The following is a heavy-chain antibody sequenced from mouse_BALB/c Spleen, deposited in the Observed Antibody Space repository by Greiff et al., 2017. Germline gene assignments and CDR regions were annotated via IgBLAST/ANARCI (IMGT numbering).Heavy chain of an antibody. V-gene: IGHV1-39*01. D-gene: IGHD2-14*01. CDR2: INPYYGST. Sequence: VQLQQTGPELVKPGASVKISCKASGYSFTDYIMLWVKQSHGKSLEWIGNINPYYGSTSYNLKFKGKATLTVDKSSSTAYMQLNSLTSEDSAVYYCARFYYRSFAYYAMDYWGQGTSVTVSS. CDR1: GYSFTDYI. J-gene: IGHJ4*01. CDR3: ARFYYRSFAYYAMDY.